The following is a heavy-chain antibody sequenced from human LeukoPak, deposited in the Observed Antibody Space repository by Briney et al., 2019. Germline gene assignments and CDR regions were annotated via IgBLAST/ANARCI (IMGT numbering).Heavy chain of an antibody. CDR2: ISPDGTSK. CDR1: KFIFIDSP. V-gene: IGHV3-30-3*01. Sequence: PGGSLRLSCVASKFIFIDSPMHWVRQPPGKGLQWVAVISPDGTSKYYADSVKGRFIISRDNSKDTLFLQMESLRIEDTAVYYCARDPLSPEPWGQGTLVTVSS. CDR3: ARDPLSPEP. J-gene: IGHJ5*02.